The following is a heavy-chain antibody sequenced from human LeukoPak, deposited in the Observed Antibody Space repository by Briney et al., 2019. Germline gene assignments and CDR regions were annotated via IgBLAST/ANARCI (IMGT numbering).Heavy chain of an antibody. Sequence: GGSLRLSCAASGFTFSSYAMSWVRQAPGKGLEWVSAISGSGGSTYYADSVKGRFTISRDNSKNTLYLQMNSLRAEDTAVYYCAKFGIMTMVRGAHDGYFDYWGQGTLVTVSS. D-gene: IGHD3-10*01. CDR1: GFTFSSYA. CDR3: AKFGIMTMVRGAHDGYFDY. V-gene: IGHV3-23*01. CDR2: ISGSGGST. J-gene: IGHJ4*02.